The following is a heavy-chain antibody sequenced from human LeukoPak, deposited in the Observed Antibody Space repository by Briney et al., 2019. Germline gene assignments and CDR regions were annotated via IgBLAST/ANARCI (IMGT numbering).Heavy chain of an antibody. CDR2: ISWNSGSI. CDR3: AKDYCSSSSCYYNY. D-gene: IGHD2-2*01. Sequence: GRSLRLSCAASGFTFDDYAMHWVRQAPGKGLEWVSGISWNSGSIDYADSVKGRFTISRDNAKNSLYLQMNSLRAEDTALYYRAKDYCSSSSCYYNYWGQGTLVTVSS. V-gene: IGHV3-9*01. CDR1: GFTFDDYA. J-gene: IGHJ4*02.